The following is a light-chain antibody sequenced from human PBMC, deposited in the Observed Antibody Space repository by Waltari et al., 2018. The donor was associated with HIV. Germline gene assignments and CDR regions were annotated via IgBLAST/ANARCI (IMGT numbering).Light chain of an antibody. CDR2: WAS. CDR1: QSVLYSSNNKNY. V-gene: IGKV4-1*01. J-gene: IGKJ2*01. CDR3: HQYYSTPYT. Sequence: DIVMTQSPASLVVSLGERATINCKSSQSVLYSSNNKNYLAWYQQKPGQPPKLLIYWASTRESGVPDRFSGSGSGTDFTLTISSLQAEDVAVYYCHQYYSTPYTFGQGTKLEIK.